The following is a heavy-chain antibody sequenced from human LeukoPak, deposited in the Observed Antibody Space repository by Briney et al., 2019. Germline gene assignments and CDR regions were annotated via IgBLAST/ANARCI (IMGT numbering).Heavy chain of an antibody. CDR1: GFTVSSNY. CDR3: AKDAQGLVRGGIYFDF. CDR2: ILGSGDT. J-gene: IGHJ4*02. Sequence: PGGSLRLSCAASGFTVSSNYMSCVRQAPGKGLEWVSLILGSGDTRYADSVKGRFTISRDNSKNTLYLQMNSLRAEDTALYYCAKDAQGLVRGGIYFDFWGQGSLVTVSS. V-gene: IGHV3-53*01. D-gene: IGHD6-19*01.